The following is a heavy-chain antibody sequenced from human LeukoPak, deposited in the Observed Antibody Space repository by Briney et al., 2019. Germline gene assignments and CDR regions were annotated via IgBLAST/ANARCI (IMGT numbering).Heavy chain of an antibody. D-gene: IGHD3-10*01. Sequence: GGSLRLSCAASGFTVSSNYMSWVRQAPGKGLEWVSVIYSGGSTYYADSVKGRFTISRHNSKNTLYLQMNSLRAEDTAVYYCARETRVRGVIYFDYWGQGTLVTVSS. CDR3: ARETRVRGVIYFDY. CDR2: IYSGGST. J-gene: IGHJ4*02. CDR1: GFTVSSNY. V-gene: IGHV3-53*04.